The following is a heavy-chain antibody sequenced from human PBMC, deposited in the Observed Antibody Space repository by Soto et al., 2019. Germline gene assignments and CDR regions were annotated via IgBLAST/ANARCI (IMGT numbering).Heavy chain of an antibody. CDR3: ARVIKEYSSGWYWYFEL. Sequence: EVQLVESGGGLIQPGGSLRLSCAASGFTVSSNYMSWVRQAPGKGLEWVSVIYSGGSTNYADSVKSRFTISTDNSKNKLYIQMNSQRDEDTAVYKCARVIKEYSSGWYWYFELWGRGTLVTVSS. D-gene: IGHD6-19*01. CDR2: IYSGGST. J-gene: IGHJ2*01. V-gene: IGHV3-53*01. CDR1: GFTVSSNY.